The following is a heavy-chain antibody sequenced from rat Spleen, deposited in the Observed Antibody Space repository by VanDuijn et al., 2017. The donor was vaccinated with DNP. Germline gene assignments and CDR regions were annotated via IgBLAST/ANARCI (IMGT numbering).Heavy chain of an antibody. CDR3: AKGPNYGGWSDYFDY. Sequence: EVQLAESGGGLVQPGRSLKLSCAASGFTFSDYYMAWVRQAPTKGLEWVATISYDGSSTYYRDSVKGRFTISRDNAKSTLYLQMDSLRSEDTATYYCAKGPNYGGWSDYFDYWGQGVMVTVSS. CDR1: GFTFSDYY. V-gene: IGHV5-29*01. CDR2: ISYDGSST. D-gene: IGHD1-11*01. J-gene: IGHJ2*01.